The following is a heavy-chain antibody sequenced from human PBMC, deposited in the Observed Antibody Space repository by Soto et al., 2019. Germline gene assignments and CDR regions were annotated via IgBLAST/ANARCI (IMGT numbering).Heavy chain of an antibody. CDR2: ITPTLNIA. CDR3: ARGYYSGSNPSSFDY. J-gene: IGHJ4*02. Sequence: QLQLVQSGAEVREPGSSVKVSCKASGGTFSSYTVIWVRQATGQGLEWMGGITPTLNIAKYAEKFQGRVTITADESTSTVNMHLSSLRSEDTAVYFCARGYYSGSNPSSFDYWGQGTLVAGSS. D-gene: IGHD1-26*01. CDR1: GGTFSSYT. V-gene: IGHV1-69*01.